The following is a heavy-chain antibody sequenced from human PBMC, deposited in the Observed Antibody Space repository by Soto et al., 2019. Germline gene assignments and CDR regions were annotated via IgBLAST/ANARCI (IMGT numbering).Heavy chain of an antibody. Sequence: SETLSLTCTVSGGSVSSGSYYWSWFRQPPGKGLEWIGYIYYSGSTNYNPSLKSRVTISVDTSKNQFSLKLSSVTAADTAVYYCARPLYSYGPMDVWGQGTTVT. J-gene: IGHJ6*02. CDR3: ARPLYSYGPMDV. V-gene: IGHV4-61*01. CDR1: GGSVSSGSYY. D-gene: IGHD5-18*01. CDR2: IYYSGST.